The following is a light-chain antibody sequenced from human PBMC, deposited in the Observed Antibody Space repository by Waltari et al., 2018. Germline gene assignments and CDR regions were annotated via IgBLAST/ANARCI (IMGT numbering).Light chain of an antibody. CDR3: SSYSTSSTLVV. V-gene: IGLV2-14*03. J-gene: IGLJ2*01. Sequence: QSALTQPASVSGSPGQSISISCPGPISDVGGYDYVSWYQQYPGKAPKLIFDVSNRPSGVSDRFSGSKSGNTASLTISGLQAEDEAYYYCSSYSTSSTLVVFGGGTKVTVL. CDR2: DVS. CDR1: ISDVGGYDY.